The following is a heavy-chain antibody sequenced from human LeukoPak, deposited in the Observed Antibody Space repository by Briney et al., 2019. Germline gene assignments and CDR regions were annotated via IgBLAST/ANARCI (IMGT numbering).Heavy chain of an antibody. CDR2: ISYDGSNK. Sequence: GGSLRLSCAASGFSFSNYAMHWVRQAPGKGLEWVAIISYDGSNKYCADSVKGRFTISRDNFKNTLYLQMNSLRAEDTAVYYCAKDGYDSHEVDYWGQGTLVTVSS. J-gene: IGHJ4*02. D-gene: IGHD2-2*03. V-gene: IGHV3-30*04. CDR1: GFSFSNYA. CDR3: AKDGYDSHEVDY.